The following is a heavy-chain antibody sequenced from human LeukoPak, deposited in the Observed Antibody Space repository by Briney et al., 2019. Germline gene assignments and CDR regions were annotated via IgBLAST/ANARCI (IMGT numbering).Heavy chain of an antibody. V-gene: IGHV4-39*07. CDR2: IYYSGTT. CDR1: GGSISSSSYF. J-gene: IGHJ6*03. Sequence: KPSETLSLTCTVSGGSISSSSYFWGWIRQPPGKGLEWIGTIYYSGTTYFNPSLKSQVTISIDTSKNQFSLRLSSVTAADTAVYYCARTRGAGYSYGFNYYNYMDVWGKGTTVTVSS. D-gene: IGHD5-18*01. CDR3: ARTRGAGYSYGFNYYNYMDV.